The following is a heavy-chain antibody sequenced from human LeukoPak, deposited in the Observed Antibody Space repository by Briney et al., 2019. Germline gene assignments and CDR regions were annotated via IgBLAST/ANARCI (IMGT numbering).Heavy chain of an antibody. CDR3: ARVRGIATTVTSFDY. CDR1: GYSFTSYW. CDR2: IYPGDSDT. V-gene: IGHV5-51*01. D-gene: IGHD4-17*01. Sequence: GESLKISCKGSGYSFTSYWIGWVRQMPGKGLEWMGIIYPGDSDTRYSPSFQGQVTISADKSISTAYLQWSSLKASDTAMYYCARVRGIATTVTSFDYWGQGTLVTVSS. J-gene: IGHJ4*02.